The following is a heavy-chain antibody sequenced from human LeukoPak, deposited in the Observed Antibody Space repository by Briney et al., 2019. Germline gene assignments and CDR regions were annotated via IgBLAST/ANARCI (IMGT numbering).Heavy chain of an antibody. D-gene: IGHD6-13*01. CDR3: ARLAAAGTANFDY. Sequence: SETLSLTCTVSGGSISSYYWSWIRQPPGKGLEWIGYIYYSGSTNYNPSLKSRVTISVDTSKNQFSLKLSSVTAADTAVYYCARLAAAGTANFDYWGQGTLVTASS. CDR2: IYYSGST. V-gene: IGHV4-59*08. J-gene: IGHJ4*02. CDR1: GGSISSYY.